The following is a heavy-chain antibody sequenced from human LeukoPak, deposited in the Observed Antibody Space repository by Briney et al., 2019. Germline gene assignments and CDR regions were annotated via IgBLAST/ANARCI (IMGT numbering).Heavy chain of an antibody. CDR2: ISSSGRTI. J-gene: IGHJ4*02. V-gene: IGHV3-48*03. CDR3: AREPSVVEMATTVGGY. CDR1: GFTFSSYE. D-gene: IGHD5-24*01. Sequence: GGSLRLSCAASGFTFSSYEMNWVRQAPGKGLEWVSYISSSGRTIYYADSVKGRFTISRDNAKNSLFLQMNSLRAEDTAVYYCAREPSVVEMATTVGGYWGQGTPVTVSS.